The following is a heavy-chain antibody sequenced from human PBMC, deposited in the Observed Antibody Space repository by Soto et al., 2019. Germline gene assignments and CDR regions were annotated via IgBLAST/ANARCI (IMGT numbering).Heavy chain of an antibody. V-gene: IGHV1-2*02. J-gene: IGHJ4*02. CDR3: ARDGGGYNFYYFDY. D-gene: IGHD5-12*01. CDR2: INPNSGGT. CDR1: GYTFTGYY. Sequence: SVKVSCQASGYTFTGYYMHWVRQAPGQGLEWMGWINPNSGGTNYSQKFQGRVTMTRDTSISTAYMELSRLRSDDTAVYYCARDGGGYNFYYFDYWGQGTLVTVSS.